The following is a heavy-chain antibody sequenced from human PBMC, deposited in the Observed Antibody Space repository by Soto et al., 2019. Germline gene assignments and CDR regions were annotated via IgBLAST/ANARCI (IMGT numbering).Heavy chain of an antibody. V-gene: IGHV3-23*01. CDR2: ISGSGGST. CDR1: GFTFSSYA. Sequence: PGGSLRLSCAASGFTFSSYAMSWVRQAPGKGLEWVSAISGSGGSTYYADSVKGRFTISRDNSKNTLYLQMNSLRAEDTAVYYCAKYPGLYYYYGMDVWGQGTTVTVSS. CDR3: AKYPGLYYYYGMDV. J-gene: IGHJ6*02.